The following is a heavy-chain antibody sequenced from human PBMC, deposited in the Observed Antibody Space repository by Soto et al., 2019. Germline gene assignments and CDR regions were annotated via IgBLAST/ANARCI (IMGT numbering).Heavy chain of an antibody. Sequence: GESLKISCKGSGYSFTSYWIGWVRQMPGKGLEWMGIIYPGDSDTRYSPSFQGQVTISADKSISTAYLQWSSLKASDTAMYYCARPHYCSSTSCRYYFDYWGQGTLVTVSS. D-gene: IGHD2-2*01. CDR2: IYPGDSDT. V-gene: IGHV5-51*01. CDR1: GYSFTSYW. CDR3: ARPHYCSSTSCRYYFDY. J-gene: IGHJ4*02.